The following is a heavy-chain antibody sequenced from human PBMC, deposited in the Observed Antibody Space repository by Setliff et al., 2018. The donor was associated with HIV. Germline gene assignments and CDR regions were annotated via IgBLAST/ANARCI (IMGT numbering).Heavy chain of an antibody. Sequence: PSETLSLTCTVSGASINSHYWNWVRQSPAKGLEWIGYYYNGGTSYNPSLQSRVTISVDTPKNQFSLHLNSVTAADTAVYYCARKGKGGAFDIWGLGTLVTVSS. CDR2: YYNGGT. CDR3: ARKGKGGAFDI. V-gene: IGHV4-59*11. CDR1: GASINSHY. J-gene: IGHJ3*02.